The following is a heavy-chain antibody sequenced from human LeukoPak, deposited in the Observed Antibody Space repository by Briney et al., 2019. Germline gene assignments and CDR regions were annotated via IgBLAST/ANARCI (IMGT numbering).Heavy chain of an antibody. CDR1: GFTFGDYA. Sequence: AGGSLGLSCTPSGFTFGDYAMSWFRQAPGKGLEWVGFIRVKAYGGTTEYAASVKGKFTISRDDSKSIAYLQMNSLKTEDTAVYYCTRHVGGSGWYLTGWFDPWGQGTLVTVSS. CDR2: IRVKAYGGTT. D-gene: IGHD6-19*01. CDR3: TRHVGGSGWYLTGWFDP. J-gene: IGHJ5*02. V-gene: IGHV3-49*03.